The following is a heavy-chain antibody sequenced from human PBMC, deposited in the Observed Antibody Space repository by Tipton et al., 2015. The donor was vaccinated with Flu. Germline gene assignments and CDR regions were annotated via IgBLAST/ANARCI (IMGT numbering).Heavy chain of an antibody. CDR3: TPDYGDRLGPYDY. Sequence: SLRLSCAASGFNFDSYEMNWVRQVPGKGLEWISYISNTGHTIYYADSVKGRFTISRDNTNKSIHLQMNSLRAEDTALYYCTPDYGDRLGPYDYWGQGTLVTVSS. CDR2: ISNTGHTI. D-gene: IGHD4-17*01. CDR1: GFNFDSYE. J-gene: IGHJ4*02. V-gene: IGHV3-48*03.